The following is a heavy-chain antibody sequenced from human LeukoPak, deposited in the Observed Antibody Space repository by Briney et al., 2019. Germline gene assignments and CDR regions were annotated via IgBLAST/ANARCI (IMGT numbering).Heavy chain of an antibody. CDR2: SYSGGST. J-gene: IGHJ4*02. CDR3: ARHDGRSGGTMGALDH. CDR1: GGSISSGSYF. V-gene: IGHV4-39*01. D-gene: IGHD2-15*01. Sequence: SETLSLTCTVSGGSISSGSYFWGRIRQSPGKGLEWIGSSYSGGSTYYQNPSLKSRVTISVDTSKNQFLLNVGSVTAADTAVYYCARHDGRSGGTMGALDHWGRGALVIVSS.